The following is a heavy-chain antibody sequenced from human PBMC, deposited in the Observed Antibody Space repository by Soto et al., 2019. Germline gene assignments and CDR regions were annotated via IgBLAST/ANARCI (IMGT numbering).Heavy chain of an antibody. Sequence: LSLTCNVFPASVNDYYWSWIRQTPGMRLEWIGFVHSGGSALYNSSSTSRVIISLATSTTQISLTLTSLTAAASAVSYCESTWNGTPATGLDSWGQGALVTVSS. D-gene: IGHD1-1*01. CDR1: PASVNDYY. V-gene: IGHV4-59*02. CDR2: VHSGGSA. CDR3: ESTWNGTPATGLDS. J-gene: IGHJ4*02.